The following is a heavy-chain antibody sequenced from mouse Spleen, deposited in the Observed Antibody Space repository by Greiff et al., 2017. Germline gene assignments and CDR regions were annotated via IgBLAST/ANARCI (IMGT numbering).Heavy chain of an antibody. CDR3: AKPEYGNYLAWFAY. J-gene: IGHJ3*01. CDR2: IWGDGST. CDR1: GFSLTNSG. Sequence: VKLMESGPGLVAPSQSLSITCTVSGFSLTNSGVHWVRQSPGKGLEWLGVIWGDGSTNYNSAFKSRLSISKDNSKSQVFLKMNSLQTDDTARYYCAKPEYGNYLAWFAYWGQGTLVTVSA. D-gene: IGHD2-1*01. V-gene: IGHV2-6-6*01.